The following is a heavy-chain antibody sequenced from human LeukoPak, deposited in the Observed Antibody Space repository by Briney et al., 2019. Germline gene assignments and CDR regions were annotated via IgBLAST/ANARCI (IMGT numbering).Heavy chain of an antibody. J-gene: IGHJ2*01. Sequence: SEALYLTCTVSGGSIRGYYWSWIPPAPGKELDWIGYISDSGSTNYNPSLKSRVNISLDTSKHQLSLKLSSVTAAATAEYHCARMAYGDPHFYWYFDFWGRGTLVTVSS. CDR3: ARMAYGDPHFYWYFDF. CDR1: GGSIRGYY. CDR2: ISDSGST. V-gene: IGHV4-59*01. D-gene: IGHD4-17*01.